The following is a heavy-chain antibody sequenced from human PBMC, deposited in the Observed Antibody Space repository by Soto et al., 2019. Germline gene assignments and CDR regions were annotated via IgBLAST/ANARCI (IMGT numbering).Heavy chain of an antibody. CDR2: IKSKTDGGKT. Sequence: GGSLRLSCAASGFTFSNAWMSWVRQAPGKGLEWVGRIKSKTDGGKTDYAAPVKGRFTISRDDSKNTLYLQMNSLKTEDTAVYYCTTLNTGKQLVVGISDYWGQGTLVTVSS. J-gene: IGHJ4*02. CDR1: GFTFSNAW. CDR3: TTLNTGKQLVVGISDY. V-gene: IGHV3-15*01. D-gene: IGHD6-6*01.